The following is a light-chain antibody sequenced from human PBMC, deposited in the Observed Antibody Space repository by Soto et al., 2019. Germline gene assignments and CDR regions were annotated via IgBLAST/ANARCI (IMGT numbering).Light chain of an antibody. V-gene: IGKV3-11*01. CDR3: QQRRDWPT. J-gene: IGKJ1*01. Sequence: EIVLTQSPAALSVSPGERATLSCRASQTIDSHLAWYQQRPGQAPRLLIYDASKRAIGIPARVSGSGAGTDFTLTMTSRVAEGFEVYYCQQRRDWPTFGQGTKL. CDR1: QTIDSH. CDR2: DAS.